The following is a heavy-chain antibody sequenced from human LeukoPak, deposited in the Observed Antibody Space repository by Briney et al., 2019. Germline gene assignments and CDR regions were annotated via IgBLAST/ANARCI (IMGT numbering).Heavy chain of an antibody. Sequence: GRSLRLSCAASGFTFSSYAMHWVRQGPGKGLEWVAGISYDGSNKYYADSVKGRFTISRDNSKNTLYLQMNSLRAEDTAVYYCARDSRFLERLFKGTFDYWGQGTLVTVSS. CDR2: ISYDGSNK. J-gene: IGHJ4*02. CDR3: ARDSRFLERLFKGTFDY. CDR1: GFTFSSYA. D-gene: IGHD3-3*01. V-gene: IGHV3-30-3*01.